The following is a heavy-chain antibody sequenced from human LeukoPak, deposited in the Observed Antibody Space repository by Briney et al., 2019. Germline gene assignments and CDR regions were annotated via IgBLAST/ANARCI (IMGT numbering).Heavy chain of an antibody. CDR3: AREPLAYSSGWSFWFDP. Sequence: GGSLRLSCAASGFTFSGYAMSWVRQAPGKGLEWVSAISGSGGSTYYADSVKGRFTISRDNSKNTLYLQMNSLQAEDTAVYYCAREPLAYSSGWSFWFDPWGQGTLVTVSS. J-gene: IGHJ5*02. V-gene: IGHV3-23*01. CDR1: GFTFSGYA. D-gene: IGHD6-19*01. CDR2: ISGSGGST.